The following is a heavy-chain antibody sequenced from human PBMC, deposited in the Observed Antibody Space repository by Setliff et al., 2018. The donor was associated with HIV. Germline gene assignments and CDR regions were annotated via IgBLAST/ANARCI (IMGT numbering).Heavy chain of an antibody. V-gene: IGHV4-59*01. J-gene: IGHJ4*02. CDR2: IYYSGST. CDR3: ARGAELLWFGELHNIPYFDY. D-gene: IGHD3-10*01. CDR1: GGSISSYY. Sequence: SETLSLTCTVSGGSISSYYWSWIRQPPGKGLEWIGYIYYSGSTNYNPSLKSRVTISVDTSKNQFSLKRSPVTAADTAVYYCARGAELLWFGELHNIPYFDYWGQGTLVTVSS.